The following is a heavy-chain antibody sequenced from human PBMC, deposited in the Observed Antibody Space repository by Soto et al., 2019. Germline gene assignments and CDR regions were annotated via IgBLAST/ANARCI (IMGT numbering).Heavy chain of an antibody. D-gene: IGHD2-2*01. J-gene: IGHJ2*01. CDR1: GYTFTSYG. V-gene: IGHV1-18*01. CDR3: ARDNCSSTSCYGYWYFDL. CDR2: ISAYNGNT. Sequence: QVPLVQSGAEVKKPGASVKVSCKASGYTFTSYGISWVRQAPGQGLEWMGWISAYNGNTNYAQKLQGRVTMTTDTSTSTAYMELRSLRSDDTAVYYCARDNCSSTSCYGYWYFDLWGRGTLATVSS.